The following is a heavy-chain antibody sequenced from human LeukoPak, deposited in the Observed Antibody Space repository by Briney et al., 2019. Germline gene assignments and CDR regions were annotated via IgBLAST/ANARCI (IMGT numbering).Heavy chain of an antibody. CDR1: GFTFSSYS. D-gene: IGHD6-19*01. V-gene: IGHV3-21*01. J-gene: IGHJ4*02. Sequence: PGGSLRLSCAASGFTFSSYSMNWVRQAPGKGLEWVSSISSSSSYIYYADSVKGRFTISRDNAKNSLYPQMNSLRAEDTAVYYCARDGVYSSGWYYFDYWGQGTLVTVSS. CDR3: ARDGVYSSGWYYFDY. CDR2: ISSSSSYI.